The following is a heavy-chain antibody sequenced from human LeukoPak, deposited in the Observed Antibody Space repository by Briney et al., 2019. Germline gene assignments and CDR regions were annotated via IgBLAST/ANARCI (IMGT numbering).Heavy chain of an antibody. V-gene: IGHV3-66*04. CDR2: IYSGGST. J-gene: IGHJ4*02. CDR3: ARQEAPLTRYSGYDSPFDY. CDR1: GFTVSSNY. Sequence: GGSLRLSCAASGFTVSSNYMSWVRQAPGKGLEWVSVIYSGGSTYYADSVKGRFTISRDNSKNTLYLQMNSLRAEDTAVYYCARQEAPLTRYSGYDSPFDYWGQGTLVTVSS. D-gene: IGHD5-12*01.